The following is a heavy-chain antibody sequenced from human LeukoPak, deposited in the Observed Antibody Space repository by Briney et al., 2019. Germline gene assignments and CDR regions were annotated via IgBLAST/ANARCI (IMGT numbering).Heavy chain of an antibody. Sequence: SETLSLTCAVYGGSISSGGYYWSWIRQHPGKGLEWIGYIYYSGSTYYNPSLKSRVTISVDTSKNQFSLKLSSVTAADTAVYYCARAPDSSGYYYFDYWGQGTLVTVSS. CDR3: ARAPDSSGYYYFDY. J-gene: IGHJ4*02. D-gene: IGHD3-22*01. CDR1: GGSISSGGYY. CDR2: IYYSGST. V-gene: IGHV4-31*11.